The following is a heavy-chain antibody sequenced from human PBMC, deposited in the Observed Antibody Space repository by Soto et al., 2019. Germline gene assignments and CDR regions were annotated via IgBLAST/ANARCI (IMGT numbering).Heavy chain of an antibody. D-gene: IGHD3-10*01. Sequence: SGGSLRLSCAASGFTVSSNYMSWVRQAPGKGLEWVSVIYSGGSTYYADSVKGRFTISRDNSKNTLYLQMNSLRAEDTAVYYCARDSPYGSGSYYTDWGQGTLVTVSS. V-gene: IGHV3-53*01. J-gene: IGHJ4*02. CDR3: ARDSPYGSGSYYTD. CDR1: GFTVSSNY. CDR2: IYSGGST.